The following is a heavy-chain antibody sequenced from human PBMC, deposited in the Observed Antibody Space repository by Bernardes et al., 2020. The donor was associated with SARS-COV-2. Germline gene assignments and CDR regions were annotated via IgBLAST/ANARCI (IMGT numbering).Heavy chain of an antibody. Sequence: ASMKVSCKASGYTFTSYAMHWVRQAPGQRLEWMGWINAGNGNTKYSQKFQGRVTITRDTSASTAYMELSSLRSEDTAVYYCARAGYYYGSGSYLFDYWGQGTLVTVSS. CDR2: INAGNGNT. CDR3: ARAGYYYGSGSYLFDY. CDR1: GYTFTSYA. D-gene: IGHD3-10*01. J-gene: IGHJ4*02. V-gene: IGHV1-3*01.